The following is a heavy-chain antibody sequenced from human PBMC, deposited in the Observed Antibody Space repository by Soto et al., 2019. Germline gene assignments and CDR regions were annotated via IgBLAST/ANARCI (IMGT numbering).Heavy chain of an antibody. Sequence: GGSLGLCCAASGFTFSSYAMHGVRQAPGKGLEWVAVIWYDGSNKYYADSVKGRFTISRDNSKNTLYLQMNSLRAEDTAVYYCARDPKNNWNLYGHYYGMDVWGQGTTVTVS. D-gene: IGHD1-20*01. V-gene: IGHV3-33*08. CDR2: IWYDGSNK. CDR3: ARDPKNNWNLYGHYYGMDV. J-gene: IGHJ6*02. CDR1: GFTFSSYA.